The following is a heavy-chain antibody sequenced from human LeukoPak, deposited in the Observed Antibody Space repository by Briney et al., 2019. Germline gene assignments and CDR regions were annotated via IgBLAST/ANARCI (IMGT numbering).Heavy chain of an antibody. CDR1: GFTFDDYA. Sequence: GGFLRLSCAASGFTFDDYAMHWVRQAPGKGLVWVSRIKSDGSTTNYADSVKGRFTISRDNAKNTLYLQMNSLRTEDTAVYYCARGLPNYYGMDVWGQGTTVTVSS. J-gene: IGHJ6*02. CDR3: ARGLPNYYGMDV. V-gene: IGHV3-74*01. CDR2: IKSDGSTT.